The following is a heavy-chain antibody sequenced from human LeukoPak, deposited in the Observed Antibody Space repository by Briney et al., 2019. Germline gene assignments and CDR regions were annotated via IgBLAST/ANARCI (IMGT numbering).Heavy chain of an antibody. CDR3: ARPARTGDLSFDL. D-gene: IGHD7-27*01. CDR1: GGTFIRYD. Sequence: APVKVSCKASGGTFIRYDIKWVRQATGQGLERMGWMKPNRGNTGYAQKFQGRVTMTRNTSISTAYMELSSLRSEDTAVYYCARPARTGDLSFDLWGQGTLVTVSS. J-gene: IGHJ5*02. V-gene: IGHV1-8*01. CDR2: MKPNRGNT.